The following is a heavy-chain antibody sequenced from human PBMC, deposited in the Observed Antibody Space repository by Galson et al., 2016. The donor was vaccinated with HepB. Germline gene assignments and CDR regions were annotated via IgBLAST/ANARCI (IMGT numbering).Heavy chain of an antibody. CDR3: ARDREIVNFGSGSLVAFDI. CDR1: GYTFSSYV. Sequence: SVKVSCKASGYTFSSYVMHWVRQAPGQRLEWMGWINAGNGGTKYSQKFQGRVTFTSDTSASTAYMQLSSVRSEDTAVYFCARDREIVNFGSGSLVAFDIWGQGTMVTVSS. CDR2: INAGNGGT. V-gene: IGHV1-3*01. J-gene: IGHJ3*02. D-gene: IGHD3-10*01.